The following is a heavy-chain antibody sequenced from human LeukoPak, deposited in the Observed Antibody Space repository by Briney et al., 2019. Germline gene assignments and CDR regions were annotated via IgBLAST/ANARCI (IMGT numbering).Heavy chain of an antibody. CDR2: IIPIFGTA. J-gene: IGHJ5*02. Sequence: SVKVSCKASGGTFSSYAISWVRQAPGQGLEWMGGIIPIFGTANYAQKFQGRVTITADESTSTAFMELSSLRSEDTAVYYCARSYGSGPARFDPWGQGTLVTVSS. CDR3: ARSYGSGPARFDP. V-gene: IGHV1-69*01. CDR1: GGTFSSYA. D-gene: IGHD3-10*01.